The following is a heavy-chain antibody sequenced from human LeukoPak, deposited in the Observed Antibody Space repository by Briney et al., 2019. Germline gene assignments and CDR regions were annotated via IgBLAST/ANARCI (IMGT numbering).Heavy chain of an antibody. Sequence: GRSLRLSCSASGFTVGSYEMNWGRQGPGKGLWWVSYISSSGSTIYYAHSLKVRFTISRDKAKTTLYLQMNSLRVEATATDDYARERWYYDILASYIDYWGQGTLVTVSS. V-gene: IGHV3-48*03. CDR3: ARERWYYDILASYIDY. J-gene: IGHJ4*02. D-gene: IGHD3-9*01. CDR2: ISSSGSTI. CDR1: GFTVGSYE.